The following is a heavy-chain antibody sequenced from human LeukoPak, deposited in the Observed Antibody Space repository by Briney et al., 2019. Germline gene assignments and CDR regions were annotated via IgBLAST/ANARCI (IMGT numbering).Heavy chain of an antibody. J-gene: IGHJ5*02. CDR1: GGSFSGYY. D-gene: IGHD2-2*01. CDR2: INHSGST. CDR3: ARAPIVVVPAAGTGWFDP. Sequence: SETLSLTCAVSGGSFSGYYWSWIRQPPGKGLEWIGEINHSGSTNYNPSLKSRVTISVDTSKNQFSLKLSSVTAADTAVYYCARAPIVVVPAAGTGWFDPWGQGTPVTVSS. V-gene: IGHV4-34*01.